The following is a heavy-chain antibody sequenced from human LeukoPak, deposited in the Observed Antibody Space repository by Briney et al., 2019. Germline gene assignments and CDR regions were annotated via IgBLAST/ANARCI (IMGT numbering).Heavy chain of an antibody. CDR1: GGTFSSYA. CDR2: IIPIFGTA. Sequence: ASVKVSCKASGGTFSSYAISWVRQAPGQGLEWMGGIIPIFGTANYAQKFQGRVTITADESTSTAYMELSSLRSEDTAVYYCAREVGATTFGHYYYMDVWGKGTTVTISS. D-gene: IGHD1-26*01. V-gene: IGHV1-69*13. CDR3: AREVGATTFGHYYYMDV. J-gene: IGHJ6*03.